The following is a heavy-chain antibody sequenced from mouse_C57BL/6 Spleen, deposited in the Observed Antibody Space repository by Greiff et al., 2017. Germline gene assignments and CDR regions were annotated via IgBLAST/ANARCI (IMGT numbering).Heavy chain of an antibody. V-gene: IGHV5-12*01. Sequence: EVQVVESGGGLVQPGGSLKLSCAASGFTFSDYYMYWVRQTPEKRLEWVAYISNGGGSTYYPDTVKGRFTISRDNAKNTLYLQMSRLKSEDTAMYYCARKSDGYPFAYWGQGTLVTVSA. D-gene: IGHD2-3*01. CDR3: ARKSDGYPFAY. CDR1: GFTFSDYY. CDR2: ISNGGGST. J-gene: IGHJ3*01.